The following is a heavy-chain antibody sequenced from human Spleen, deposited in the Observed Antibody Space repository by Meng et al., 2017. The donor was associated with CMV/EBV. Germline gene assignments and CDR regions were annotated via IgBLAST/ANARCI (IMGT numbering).Heavy chain of an antibody. D-gene: IGHD3-3*01. Sequence: ASVKVSCKTSGYSFKTYDIHWVRQATGQGLEWMGWMNPNSGNTGSAQKFQGRVTMTRNTSINTAYMELNSLKSEDSALYSCAIGLRIRMFGVVPLGYWGQGALVTVSS. CDR3: AIGLRIRMFGVVPLGY. CDR2: MNPNSGNT. CDR1: GYSFKTYD. V-gene: IGHV1-8*01. J-gene: IGHJ4*02.